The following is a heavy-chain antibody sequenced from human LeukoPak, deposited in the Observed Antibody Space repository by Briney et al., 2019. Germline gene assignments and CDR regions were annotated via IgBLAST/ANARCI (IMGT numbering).Heavy chain of an antibody. Sequence: ASVKVSCNASGYTFTGHYMHWVRQAPGQGLEWMGWINPNSGGTNYAQKFQGRVSLTRDTSISTGYMELSRLRSDDTAVYYCASHILASSSPDYWGQGTLVTVSS. V-gene: IGHV1-2*02. D-gene: IGHD6-6*01. J-gene: IGHJ4*02. CDR1: GYTFTGHY. CDR2: INPNSGGT. CDR3: ASHILASSSPDY.